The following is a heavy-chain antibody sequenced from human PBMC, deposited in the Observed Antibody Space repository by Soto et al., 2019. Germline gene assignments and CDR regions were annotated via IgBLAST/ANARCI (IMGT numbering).Heavy chain of an antibody. Sequence: PGESLKISCNGSGYIFTSYWIGWVRQMPGKGLEWMGIIYPGDSDTRYSPSFQGQVTISADKSISTAYLQWSSLKASDTAMYYCARHLNMGTNYYYGMDVWGQGTTVTSP. D-gene: IGHD2-8*01. CDR1: GYIFTSYW. CDR2: IYPGDSDT. V-gene: IGHV5-51*01. J-gene: IGHJ6*02. CDR3: ARHLNMGTNYYYGMDV.